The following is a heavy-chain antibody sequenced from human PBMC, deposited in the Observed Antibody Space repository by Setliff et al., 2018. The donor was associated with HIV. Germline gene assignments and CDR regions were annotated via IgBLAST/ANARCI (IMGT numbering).Heavy chain of an antibody. D-gene: IGHD2-15*01. CDR1: GYSFSTNG. V-gene: IGHV1-18*01. CDR3: ARDPPVVVRHLFDL. CDR2: ISAYNGNT. J-gene: IGHJ4*02. Sequence: ASVKVSCKASGYSFSTNGISWVRQAPGQGLEWMGWISAYNGNTNYAQKFQGRVTMTTGTSTSTASMELRSLTSDDTAVYYCARDPPVVVRHLFDLWGQGTLVTVPQ.